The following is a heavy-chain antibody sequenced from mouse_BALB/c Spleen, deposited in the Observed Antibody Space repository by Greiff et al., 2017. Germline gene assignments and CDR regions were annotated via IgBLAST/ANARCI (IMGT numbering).Heavy chain of an antibody. CDR3: APFYYYGSRAWWAY. CDR1: GFNIKDTY. CDR2: IDPANGNT. V-gene: IGHV14-3*02. Sequence: EVQLVESGAELVKPGASVKLSCTASGFNIKDTYMHWVKQRPEQGLEWIGRIDPANGNTKYDPKFQGKATITADTSSNTAYLQLSSLTSEDTAVYYCAPFYYYGSRAWWAYWGQGTLVTVSA. J-gene: IGHJ3*01. D-gene: IGHD1-1*01.